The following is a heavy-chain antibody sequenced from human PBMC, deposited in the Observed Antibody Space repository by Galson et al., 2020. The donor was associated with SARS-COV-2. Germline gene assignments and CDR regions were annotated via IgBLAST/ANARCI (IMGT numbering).Heavy chain of an antibody. J-gene: IGHJ4*02. D-gene: IGHD1-26*01. CDR2: MHSSGFT. Sequence: AGSLRLSCAASGFTASNNFMSWVRQAPGKGLEWISIMHSSGFTYYADSVKGRFTISRDSFENTLFLQMATLRVEDAARYVCARALMGATWTFDFWGQGTLVSVSA. CDR1: GFTASNNF. V-gene: IGHV3-66*01. CDR3: ARALMGATWTFDF.